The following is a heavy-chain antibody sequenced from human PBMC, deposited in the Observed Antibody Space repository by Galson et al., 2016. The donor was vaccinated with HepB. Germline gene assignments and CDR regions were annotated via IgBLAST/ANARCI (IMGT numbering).Heavy chain of an antibody. Sequence: SLRLSCAVSGVTVSNNFMSWVRQAPGKGLEWVSLIYSGGSTDYADSVKGRFTISRDNSKNTLYLHMNSLGVEDTAVYYCARDPGGGPTHGYWGQGTLVTVSS. J-gene: IGHJ4*02. CDR3: ARDPGGGPTHGY. CDR1: GVTVSNNF. CDR2: IYSGGST. D-gene: IGHD3-16*01. V-gene: IGHV3-66*01.